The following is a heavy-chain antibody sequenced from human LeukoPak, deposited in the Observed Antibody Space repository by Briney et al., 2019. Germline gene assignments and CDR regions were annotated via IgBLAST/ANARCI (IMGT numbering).Heavy chain of an antibody. V-gene: IGHV3-23*01. CDR2: ISASGGTT. Sequence: PGGSLTLSCAASGFTFSNSASNWVRQAPGKGLEWVSGISASGGTTYYAGSVKGRFTISRDNSKNMLHLQMNSLRAEDTAIYFCAIDGNPRSFDYWGQGTLVTVSS. CDR1: GFTFSNSA. J-gene: IGHJ4*02. D-gene: IGHD1-14*01. CDR3: AIDGNPRSFDY.